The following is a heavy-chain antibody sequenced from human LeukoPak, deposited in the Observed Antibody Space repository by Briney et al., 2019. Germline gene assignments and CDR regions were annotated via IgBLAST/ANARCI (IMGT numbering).Heavy chain of an antibody. CDR2: IKQDGSEE. V-gene: IGHV3-7*03. D-gene: IGHD1-26*01. CDR3: ARGGSYPGC. J-gene: IGHJ4*02. Sequence: PGGSLRLSCAASGFTFSNYWMCWVRQAPGKGLEWVAKIKQDGSEEYYVDSVKGRFTISRDNAKNSPFLQMNSLRVEDTAIYYCARGGSYPGCWGQGTLVTVSS. CDR1: GFTFSNYW.